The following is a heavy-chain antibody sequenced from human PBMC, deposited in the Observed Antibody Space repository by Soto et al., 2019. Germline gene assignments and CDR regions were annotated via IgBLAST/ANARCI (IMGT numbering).Heavy chain of an antibody. Sequence: QVQLVESGGGVVQPGRSLRLSCAASGFTFSSYAMHWVRQAPGKGLEWVAVISYDGSNKYYADSVKGRFTISRDNSKNTLYVQRNSLRAEDTAVYYCARDEGGYCSGGSCGWFDPWGQGTLVTVSS. CDR1: GFTFSSYA. CDR3: ARDEGGYCSGGSCGWFDP. J-gene: IGHJ5*02. CDR2: ISYDGSNK. V-gene: IGHV3-30-3*01. D-gene: IGHD2-15*01.